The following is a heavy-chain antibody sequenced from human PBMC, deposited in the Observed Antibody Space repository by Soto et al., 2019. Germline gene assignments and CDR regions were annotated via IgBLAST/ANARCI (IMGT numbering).Heavy chain of an antibody. CDR2: ISYDGSNK. V-gene: IGHV3-30*03. CDR3: ARYSGKYQGPIDY. D-gene: IGHD1-26*01. CDR1: GFTFSHYG. J-gene: IGHJ4*02. Sequence: QVQLVESGGGVVQPGRSLRLSCAASGFTFSHYGIHWVRQAPGKGLERLAVISYDGSNKHYADSVKGRFTVSRDNSKNTLYLQMNSLRAEVTAVYFCARYSGKYQGPIDYWGQGTLVTVSS.